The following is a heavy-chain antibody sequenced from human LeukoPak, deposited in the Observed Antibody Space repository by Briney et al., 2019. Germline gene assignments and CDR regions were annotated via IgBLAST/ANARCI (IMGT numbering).Heavy chain of an antibody. V-gene: IGHV3-9*01. J-gene: IGHJ6*02. Sequence: GGSLRLSCAASGFTFYDYAMHWVRQAPGKGLEWVSGINWNRGNIGYADSVKGRFTISRDNAKRSLYLQMNSLRAEDTAVYYCARPLLRFLEWFGMDVWGQGTTVTVSS. CDR2: INWNRGNI. CDR3: ARPLLRFLEWFGMDV. CDR1: GFTFYDYA. D-gene: IGHD3-3*01.